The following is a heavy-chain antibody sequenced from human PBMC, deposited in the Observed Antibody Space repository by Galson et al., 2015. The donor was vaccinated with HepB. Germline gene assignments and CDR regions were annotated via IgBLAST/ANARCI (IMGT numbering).Heavy chain of an antibody. D-gene: IGHD1-26*01. CDR1: GFTFGDYD. Sequence: LRLSCAGSGFTFGDYDMSWFRQAPGKGPEWVGSIRSKANGGTTEYVASVKGRFTISRDDSKSIAYLQMNSLRAEDTAVYYCARRTGSYFDVILGRFDYWGQGTLVTVSS. CDR3: ARRTGSYFDVILGRFDY. J-gene: IGHJ4*02. V-gene: IGHV3-49*03. CDR2: IRSKANGGTT.